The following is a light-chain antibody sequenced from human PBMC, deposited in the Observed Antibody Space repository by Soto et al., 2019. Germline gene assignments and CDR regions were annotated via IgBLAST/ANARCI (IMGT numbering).Light chain of an antibody. CDR2: GAS. CDR3: QQYGSSPRT. CDR1: QSVSSSY. Sequence: EIVLTQSPGTLSLSPGERATLSCRASQSVSSSYLAWYQQKPGQAPRLLIYGASSRATGIPDRFSGSGSGTDFTLTISRLEPEDCAVYYCQQYGSSPRTFVQGTKLEIK. V-gene: IGKV3-20*01. J-gene: IGKJ2*02.